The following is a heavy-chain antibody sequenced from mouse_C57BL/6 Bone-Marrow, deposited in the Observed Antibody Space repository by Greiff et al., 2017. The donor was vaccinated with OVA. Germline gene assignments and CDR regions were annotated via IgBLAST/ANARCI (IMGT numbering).Heavy chain of an antibody. J-gene: IGHJ2*01. CDR1: GYAFSSSW. Sequence: VNVVESGPELVKPGASVKISCKASGYAFSSSWMNWVKQRPGKGLEWIGRIYPGDGDTNYNGKFKGKATLTADKSSSTAYMQLSSLTSEDSAVYFCARLGRWDYWGQGTTLTVSS. CDR2: IYPGDGDT. V-gene: IGHV1-82*01. CDR3: ARLGRWDY. D-gene: IGHD4-1*01.